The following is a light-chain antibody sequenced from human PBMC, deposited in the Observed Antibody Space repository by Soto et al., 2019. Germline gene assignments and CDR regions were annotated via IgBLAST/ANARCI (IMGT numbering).Light chain of an antibody. CDR1: SSDVGLYNY. J-gene: IGLJ1*01. V-gene: IGLV2-14*03. CDR2: DVS. CDR3: NLYTSSGTYV. Sequence: QSVLTQPASVSGSPGQSITISCTGTSSDVGLYNYVSWYRHLPGKAPELIIYDVSNRPSGVSNRFSGSKSANTASLTISGLQAEDEADYYCNLYTSSGTYVFGTGTKVTVL.